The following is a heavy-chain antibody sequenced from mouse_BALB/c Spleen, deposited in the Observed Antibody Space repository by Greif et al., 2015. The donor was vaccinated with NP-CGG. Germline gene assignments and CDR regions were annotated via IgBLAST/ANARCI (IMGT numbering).Heavy chain of an antibody. J-gene: IGHJ4*01. V-gene: IGHV5-9-1*01. CDR2: ISSGGSYT. Sequence: EVMLVESGGGLVKPGGSLKLSCAASGFTFSSYAMSWVRQTPEKRLEWVATISSGGSYTYYPDSVKGRFTISRDNAKNTLYLQMSSLRSEDTAMYYCARIYYDYDGAMDYWGQGTSVTVSS. CDR3: ARIYYDYDGAMDY. D-gene: IGHD2-4*01. CDR1: GFTFSSYA.